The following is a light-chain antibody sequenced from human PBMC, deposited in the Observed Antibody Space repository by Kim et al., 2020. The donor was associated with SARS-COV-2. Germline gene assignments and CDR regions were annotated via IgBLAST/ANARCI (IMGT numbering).Light chain of an antibody. J-gene: IGLJ3*02. CDR2: EDH. CDR1: SGSIASSY. CDR3: QSYDNTNWV. V-gene: IGLV6-57*03. Sequence: GNTVPISCSRSSGSIASSYVQWFQQRPASAPTTVIYEDHHRPSGVPDRFSGSTDRSSNSASLTISGLEFEDEADYYCQSYDNTNWVLGGGTQLTVL.